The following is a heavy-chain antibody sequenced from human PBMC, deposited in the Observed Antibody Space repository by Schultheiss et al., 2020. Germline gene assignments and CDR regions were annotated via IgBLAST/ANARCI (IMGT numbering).Heavy chain of an antibody. J-gene: IGHJ4*02. CDR3: ARAGRGSSGFKRGRCLDY. Sequence: SETLSLTCTVSGGSISSGSYYWSWIRQPAGKGLEWIGRIYTSGSTNYNPSLKSRVTISVDTSKNQFSLKLSSVTAADTAVYYCARAGRGSSGFKRGRCLDYWGQGTLVTVSS. D-gene: IGHD3-22*01. V-gene: IGHV4-61*02. CDR1: GGSISSGSYY. CDR2: IYTSGST.